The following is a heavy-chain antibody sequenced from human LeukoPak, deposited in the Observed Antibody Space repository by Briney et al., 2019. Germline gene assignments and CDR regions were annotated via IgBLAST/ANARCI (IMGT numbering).Heavy chain of an antibody. V-gene: IGHV4-59*08. Sequence: SETLSLTCIVSGGSISSYYWSWIRQPPGKGLEWIGYIYYSGSTNYNPSLKSRVTISVDTSKNQFSLKLSSVTAADTAVYYCARLATDYDFWSGYYTGQTTHYYYYMDVWGKGTTVTVSS. CDR3: ARLATDYDFWSGYYTGQTTHYYYYMDV. D-gene: IGHD3-3*01. CDR1: GGSISSYY. J-gene: IGHJ6*03. CDR2: IYYSGST.